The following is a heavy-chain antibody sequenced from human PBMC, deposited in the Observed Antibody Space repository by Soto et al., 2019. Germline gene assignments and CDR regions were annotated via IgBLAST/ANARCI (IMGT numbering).Heavy chain of an antibody. CDR3: AKRTTGWYFDL. Sequence: GGSLRLSCAASGFTFSSYNMNWVRQAPGKGLEWVSIISGSGDSTYYADSVKGRFTISRDNSKNTLYLQMNSLRAEDTAVYYCAKRTTGWYFDLWGRGTLVTVSS. CDR1: GFTFSSYN. CDR2: ISGSGDST. J-gene: IGHJ2*01. V-gene: IGHV3-23*01.